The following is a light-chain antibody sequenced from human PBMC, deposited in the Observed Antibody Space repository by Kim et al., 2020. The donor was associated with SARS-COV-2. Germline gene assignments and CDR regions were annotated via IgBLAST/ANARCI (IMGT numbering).Light chain of an antibody. CDR1: QSVSSNY. V-gene: IGKV3-20*01. CDR2: AAS. J-gene: IGKJ2*01. CDR3: QQYGSAPIT. Sequence: EIVLTQSPGTLSLSPGERATLSCRASQSVSSNYLAWYQQKPGHAPRLLIYAASSRATGIPDRFSGGGSGTDFSLTISRLEAEDLSVYYSQQYGSAPITFGQGTK.